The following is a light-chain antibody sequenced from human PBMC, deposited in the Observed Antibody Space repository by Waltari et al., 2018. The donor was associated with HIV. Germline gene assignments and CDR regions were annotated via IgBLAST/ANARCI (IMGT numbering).Light chain of an antibody. J-gene: IGKJ1*01. V-gene: IGKV3-20*01. CDR1: QSVGSNY. CDR2: GAS. Sequence: EIVLTQSPGTLSLSPGERATLSCRASQSVGSNYLAWYQQKPGQAPRLLIFGASSRATGIPDRFRGSGSGTDFTLTISRLEPEDFAVYFCQQYINSPPWTFGQGTKVEI. CDR3: QQYINSPPWT.